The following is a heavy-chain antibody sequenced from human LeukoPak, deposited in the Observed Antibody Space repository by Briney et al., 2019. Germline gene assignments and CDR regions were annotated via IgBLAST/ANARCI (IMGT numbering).Heavy chain of an antibody. V-gene: IGHV3-48*02. Sequence: GGSLRLCCAASGFTFSSYNMNWVRQAPGKGLEWVSYISSGGKSIYYAESVQGRFTISRDSAQNSLYLQMNSLRDEDTAVYYCARDLRGGQSAWGQGTLVTVSS. CDR1: GFTFSSYN. CDR3: ARDLRGGQSA. CDR2: ISSGGKSI. J-gene: IGHJ5*02. D-gene: IGHD3-10*01.